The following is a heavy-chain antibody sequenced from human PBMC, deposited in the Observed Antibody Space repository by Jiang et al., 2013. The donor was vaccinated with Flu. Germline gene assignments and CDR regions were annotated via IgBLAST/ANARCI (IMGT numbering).Heavy chain of an antibody. Sequence: QLVESGAEVKKPGASVKVSCKASGYTFTSYDINWVRQATGQGLEWMGWMNSNTGDTGYAQKFQGRVTMTRNTSISTAYMELSSLRSEDTAVYYCAGGPYYYDSNGYYLEWFDPWGQGTLVTVSS. J-gene: IGHJ5*02. CDR1: GYTFTSYD. CDR3: AGGPYYYDSNGYYLEWFDP. V-gene: IGHV1-8*01. D-gene: IGHD3-22*01. CDR2: MNSNTGDT.